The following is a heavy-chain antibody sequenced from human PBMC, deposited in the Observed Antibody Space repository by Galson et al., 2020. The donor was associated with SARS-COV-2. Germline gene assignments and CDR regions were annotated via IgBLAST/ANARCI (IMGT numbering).Heavy chain of an antibody. Sequence: SVKVSCKASGGTFSSYAISWVRQAPGQGLEWMGGIIPIFGTANYAQKFQGRVTITADESTSTAYMELSSLRSEDTAVYYCARRVAYYYGSGSYYYYYGMDVWGQGTTGTVSS. CDR2: IIPIFGTA. J-gene: IGHJ6*02. CDR1: GGTFSSYA. D-gene: IGHD3-10*01. CDR3: ARRVAYYYGSGSYYYYYGMDV. V-gene: IGHV1-69*13.